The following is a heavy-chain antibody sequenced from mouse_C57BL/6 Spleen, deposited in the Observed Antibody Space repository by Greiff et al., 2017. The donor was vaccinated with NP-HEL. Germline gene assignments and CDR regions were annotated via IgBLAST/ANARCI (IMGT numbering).Heavy chain of an antibody. CDR3: ARQGLSLAY. V-gene: IGHV1-18*01. Sequence: EVQLQQSGPELVKPGASVKIPCKASGYTFTDYNLDWVQQSHGKSLEWIGDINPNNGGTIYNKKYKGKATLTVYKSSRTAYMELRSLTSEDTSVYYCARQGLSLAYWGQGTLVTVSA. D-gene: IGHD3-1*01. CDR2: INPNNGGT. CDR1: GYTFTDYN. J-gene: IGHJ3*01.